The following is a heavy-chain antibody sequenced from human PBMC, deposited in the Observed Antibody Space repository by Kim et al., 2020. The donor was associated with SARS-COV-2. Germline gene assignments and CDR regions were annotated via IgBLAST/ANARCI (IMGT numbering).Heavy chain of an antibody. Sequence: GGSLRLSCAASGFTFSSYAMNWVRQAPGKGLEWVSVISGSGGSTYYADSVKGRFTISRDNSDNTLYLQMNSLRAEDTAVYYCAKDLHELVVAASPFDFWGQGTLVAVSS. CDR3: AKDLHELVVAASPFDF. J-gene: IGHJ4*02. CDR2: ISGSGGST. CDR1: GFTFSSYA. V-gene: IGHV3-23*01. D-gene: IGHD6-19*01.